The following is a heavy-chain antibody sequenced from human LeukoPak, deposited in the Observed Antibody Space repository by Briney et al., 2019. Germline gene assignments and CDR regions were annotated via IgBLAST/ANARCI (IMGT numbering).Heavy chain of an antibody. J-gene: IGHJ1*01. V-gene: IGHV3-73*01. Sequence: PGGSLRLSCAASGFTFSGSAMHWVRQASGKGLEWVGRIRSKANGYATAYAASVKGRFTISRDNSKNTLYLQMNSLRAEDTAVYYCAKDRSPSWDGSGWLSFIFQHWGQGTLVTVSS. CDR2: IRSKANGYAT. CDR3: AKDRSPSWDGSGWLSFIFQH. CDR1: GFTFSGSA. D-gene: IGHD6-19*01.